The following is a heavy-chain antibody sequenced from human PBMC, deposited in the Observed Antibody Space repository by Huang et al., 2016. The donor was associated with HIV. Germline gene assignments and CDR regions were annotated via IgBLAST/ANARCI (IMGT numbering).Heavy chain of an antibody. D-gene: IGHD3-10*01. CDR3: ARGFRLYYGSGRPHYYYYYMDV. J-gene: IGHJ6*03. V-gene: IGHV7-4-1*01. Sequence: QVQLVQSGSELKKPGASVKVSCKASGYNFTTYALNWVRQAPGRGLEWMGWINTNTGEPTYGQGFTGRFVFSLDPSVTTAYLQIDSLKTEDTAIYYCARGFRLYYGSGRPHYYYYYMDVWGKGTTVTASS. CDR1: GYNFTTYA. CDR2: INTNTGEP.